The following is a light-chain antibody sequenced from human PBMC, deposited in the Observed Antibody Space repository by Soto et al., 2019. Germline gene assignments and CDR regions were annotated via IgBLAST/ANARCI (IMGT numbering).Light chain of an antibody. CDR3: SSYTSSSTYV. CDR2: DVS. Sequence: QSVLTQPASVSGSPGQAITISCPGTSRYVGGYNFVSWYQQHPGKAPKLMIYDVSDRPSGVSNRFSGSKSGNAASLTISGLQAEDEADYYCSSYTSSSTYVFGTGTKVTVL. J-gene: IGLJ1*01. V-gene: IGLV2-14*01. CDR1: SRYVGGYNF.